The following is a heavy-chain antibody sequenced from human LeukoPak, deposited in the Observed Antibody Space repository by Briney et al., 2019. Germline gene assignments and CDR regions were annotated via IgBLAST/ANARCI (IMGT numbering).Heavy chain of an antibody. CDR2: IYYSGST. Sequence: SETLSLTCTVSGGSISSSSYYWGWIRQPPGKGLEWIASIYYSGSTYYNPSLKSRVTISVDTSKNQFSLKLSSVTAADTAVYYCARVSVAVAGTVVLPSDFFDYWGQGTLVTVSS. V-gene: IGHV4-39*07. CDR3: ARVSVAVAGTVVLPSDFFDY. D-gene: IGHD6-19*01. J-gene: IGHJ4*02. CDR1: GGSISSSSYY.